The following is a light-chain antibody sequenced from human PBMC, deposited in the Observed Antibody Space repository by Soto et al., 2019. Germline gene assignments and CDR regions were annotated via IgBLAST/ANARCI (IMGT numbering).Light chain of an antibody. J-gene: IGKJ1*01. CDR2: GAS. Sequence: AIPMTQSPSSLSASVGDRVTITCRASQAIRNDLGWYQKKPGRAPNLLMYGASTLQSGVSSRFSGRGSGTEFTLIIDSLQPEDSATYYCLQDYNYPRTFGPGTKVEVK. V-gene: IGKV1-6*01. CDR1: QAIRND. CDR3: LQDYNYPRT.